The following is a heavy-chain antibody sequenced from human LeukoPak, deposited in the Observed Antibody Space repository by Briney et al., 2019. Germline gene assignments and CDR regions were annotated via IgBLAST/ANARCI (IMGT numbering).Heavy chain of an antibody. CDR2: IWYDGSTK. V-gene: IGHV3-33*01. J-gene: IGHJ4*02. CDR3: TRDCGADGDLFYYFDY. CDR1: GFTFSGYG. D-gene: IGHD3-10*01. Sequence: PGGSLRLSCAASGFTFSGYGMHWVRQAPGKGREWVAVIWYDGSTKYYADPVNGRFTISRDNSKNTLYLQMNSLRAEDTAIYYCTRDCGADGDLFYYFDYWGQGTLVTVSS.